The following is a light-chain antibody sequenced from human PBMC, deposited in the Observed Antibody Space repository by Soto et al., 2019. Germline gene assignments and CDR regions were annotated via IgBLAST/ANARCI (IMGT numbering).Light chain of an antibody. Sequence: DIQMTQSPSSLSASVGDRVTITCRASQTISSNLNWYQQKPGKAPKLLISAASGLQSGVPSRFSGSGSGTDFTLTIISLQPEDFATYYCQQSYSIPYTFGQGTKLEIK. V-gene: IGKV1-39*01. CDR2: AAS. CDR3: QQSYSIPYT. J-gene: IGKJ2*01. CDR1: QTISSN.